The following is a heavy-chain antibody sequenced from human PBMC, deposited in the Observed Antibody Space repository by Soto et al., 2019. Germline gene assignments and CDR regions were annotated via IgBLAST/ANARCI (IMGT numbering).Heavy chain of an antibody. D-gene: IGHD6-6*01. CDR1: GFTFSSYG. V-gene: IGHV3-30*18. Sequence: GGSLRLSCAASGFTFSSYGMHWVRQAPGKGLEWVAVISYDGSNKYYADSVKGRFTISRDNSKNTLYLQMNSLRAEDTAVYYCAKDMGRIAARAIVPWGQGTLLTVST. CDR2: ISYDGSNK. J-gene: IGHJ5*02. CDR3: AKDMGRIAARAIVP.